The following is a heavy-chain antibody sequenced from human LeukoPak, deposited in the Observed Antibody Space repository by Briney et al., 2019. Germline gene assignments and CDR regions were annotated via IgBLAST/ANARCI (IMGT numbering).Heavy chain of an antibody. J-gene: IGHJ4*02. V-gene: IGHV4-4*09. CDR3: ARRRGGYGQGEFGY. Sequence: SETLSLTCTVSGGSISIYYWSWIRQPPGKELEWIGYIHTSGSTNSNPSLKSRVTMSVDTSKNQFSLKLSSVTAADTAVYYCARRRGGYGQGEFGYWGQGTLVTVSA. CDR2: IHTSGST. D-gene: IGHD3-16*01. CDR1: GGSISIYY.